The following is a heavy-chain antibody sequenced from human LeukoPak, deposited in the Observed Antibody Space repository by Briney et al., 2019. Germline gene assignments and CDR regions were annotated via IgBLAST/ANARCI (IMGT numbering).Heavy chain of an antibody. CDR1: GGSFSGYY. V-gene: IGHV4-34*01. D-gene: IGHD3-16*01. CDR2: MNHGGST. Sequence: SETLSLTCAVYGGSFSGYYWNWIRQPPGKGLEWIGEMNHGGSTNYNPSLKSRVTISVDTSKNQFSLKLSSVTAADTAVYYCARRGSYYDYVWGSYPFDYWGQGTLVTVSS. J-gene: IGHJ4*02. CDR3: ARRGSYYDYVWGSYPFDY.